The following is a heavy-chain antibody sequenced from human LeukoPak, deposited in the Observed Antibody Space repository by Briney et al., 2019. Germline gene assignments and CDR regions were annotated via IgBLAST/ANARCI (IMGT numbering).Heavy chain of an antibody. V-gene: IGHV4-59*01. D-gene: IGHD6-19*01. CDR3: ARGEYSSGWYEDDYFDY. J-gene: IGHJ4*02. Sequence: SETLSLTCTVSGGSISSYYWSWIRQPPGKGLEWIGYIYYSGSTNYNPSLKSRVTISVDTSKNQFSLKLSSVTAADTAVYYCARGEYSSGWYEDDYFDYWGQGTLVTVSS. CDR1: GGSISSYY. CDR2: IYYSGST.